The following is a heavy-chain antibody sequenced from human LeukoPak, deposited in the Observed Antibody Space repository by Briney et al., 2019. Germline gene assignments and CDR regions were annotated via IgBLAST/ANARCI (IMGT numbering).Heavy chain of an antibody. J-gene: IGHJ4*02. D-gene: IGHD1-26*01. CDR3: AQGVGATLTYYFDY. CDR2: IYYSGST. Sequence: VKPSETPSLTCTVSGGSISSSSYYWGWIRQPPGKGLGWIGSIYYSGSTYYNPSLKSRVTISVDTSKNQFSLKLSSVTAADTAVYYCAQGVGATLTYYFDYWGQGTLVTVSS. V-gene: IGHV4-39*05. CDR1: GGSISSSSYY.